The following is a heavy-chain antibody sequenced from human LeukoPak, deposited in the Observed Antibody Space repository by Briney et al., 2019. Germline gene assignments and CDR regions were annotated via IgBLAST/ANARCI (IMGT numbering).Heavy chain of an antibody. CDR2: IYYSGST. CDR3: ARGGNNWFDP. Sequence: SETLSLTCTVSGGSISSGDYYWSWIRQPPGKGLEWIGYIYYSGSTYYNPSLKSRVTISVDTSKNQFSLKLSSVTAADTAVYYCARGGNNWFDPWGQGTLGTVSS. V-gene: IGHV4-30-4*08. J-gene: IGHJ5*02. D-gene: IGHD1-26*01. CDR1: GGSISSGDYY.